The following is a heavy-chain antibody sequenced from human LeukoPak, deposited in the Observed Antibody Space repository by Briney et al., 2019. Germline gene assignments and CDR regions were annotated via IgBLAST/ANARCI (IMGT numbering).Heavy chain of an antibody. Sequence: GGSLRLSCAAPGFTFSSYWMHWVRQAPGKGLVLVSRITSDGSSTSYADSVKGRFTISRDNAKITLYLQMNSLRAEDTAVYYCARAEYYYDSSGYYSPYFDYWGQGTLVTVSS. D-gene: IGHD3-22*01. CDR3: ARAEYYYDSSGYYSPYFDY. CDR2: ITSDGSST. J-gene: IGHJ4*02. V-gene: IGHV3-74*01. CDR1: GFTFSSYW.